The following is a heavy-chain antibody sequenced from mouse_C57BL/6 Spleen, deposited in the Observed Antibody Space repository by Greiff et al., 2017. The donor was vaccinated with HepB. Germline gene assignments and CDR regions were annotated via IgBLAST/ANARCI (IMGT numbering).Heavy chain of an antibody. CDR1: GYTFTDYY. D-gene: IGHD1-1*01. Sequence: VQGVESGAELVRPGASVKLSCKASGYTFTDYYINWVKQRPGQGLEWIARIYPGSGNTYYNEKFKGKATLTAEKSSSTAYMQLSSLTSEDSAVYFCASEGYGSRPWAYWGQGTLVTVSA. V-gene: IGHV1-76*01. CDR3: ASEGYGSRPWAY. CDR2: IYPGSGNT. J-gene: IGHJ3*01.